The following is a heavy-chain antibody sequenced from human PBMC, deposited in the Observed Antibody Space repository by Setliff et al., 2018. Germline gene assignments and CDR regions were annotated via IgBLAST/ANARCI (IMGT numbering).Heavy chain of an antibody. J-gene: IGHJ6*03. CDR2: IYYSGTT. CDR1: GGSISSSSYY. CDR3: ARMSRYSEFWSGYAEDYYSSYIDV. D-gene: IGHD3-3*01. Sequence: PSETLSLTCTVSGGSISSSSYYWGWIRQPPGKGLEWIGSIYYSGTTKYNPSLKSRVTISVDTSKRQFSLNLLSVTAADTAVYYCARMSRYSEFWSGYAEDYYSSYIDVWGTGPRSPSP. V-gene: IGHV4-39*07.